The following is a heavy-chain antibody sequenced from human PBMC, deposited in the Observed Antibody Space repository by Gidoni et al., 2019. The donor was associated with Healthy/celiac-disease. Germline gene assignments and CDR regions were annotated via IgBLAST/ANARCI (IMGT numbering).Heavy chain of an antibody. J-gene: IGHJ2*01. CDR3: ARADSDGEGWYFDL. Sequence: GWINPNSGGTNYAQKFQGRVTMTRDTSISTAYMELSRLRSDDTAVYYCARADSDGEGWYFDLWGRGTLVTVSS. D-gene: IGHD4-17*01. V-gene: IGHV1-2*02. CDR2: INPNSGGT.